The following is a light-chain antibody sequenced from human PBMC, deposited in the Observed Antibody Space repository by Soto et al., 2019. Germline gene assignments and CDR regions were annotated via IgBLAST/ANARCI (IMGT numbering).Light chain of an antibody. CDR1: QSLYSD. J-gene: IGKJ1*01. CDR2: GAS. Sequence: EIVMTPFPVTLSVSPGERATLSCRASQSLYSDLAWYQQKPGQAPRLLIYGASARATGISARFSGSGSETEFTLTISSLQSEDFALYYCQQYSEWPWTFGQGTKVDI. CDR3: QQYSEWPWT. V-gene: IGKV3-15*01.